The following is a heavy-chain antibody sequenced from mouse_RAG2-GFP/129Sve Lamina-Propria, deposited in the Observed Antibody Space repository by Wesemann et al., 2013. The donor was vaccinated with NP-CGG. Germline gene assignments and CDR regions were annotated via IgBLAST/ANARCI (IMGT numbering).Heavy chain of an antibody. V-gene: IGHV5-12*01. CDR1: GFTFSDYY. CDR2: ISNGGGST. Sequence: EVKLVESGGGLVQPGGSLKLSCAASGFTFSDYYMYWVRQTPEKRLEWVAYISNGGGSTYYPDTVKGRFTISRDNAKNTLYLQMSRLKSEDTAMYYCARHANYYGSSPFAYWGQGDSGHCLC. CDR3: ARHANYYGSSPFAY. J-gene: IGHJ3*01. D-gene: IGHD1-1*01.